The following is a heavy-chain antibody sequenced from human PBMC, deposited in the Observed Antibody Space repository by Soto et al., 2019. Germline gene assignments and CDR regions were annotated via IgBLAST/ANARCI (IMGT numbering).Heavy chain of an antibody. Sequence: PSETLSLTCTVSGDSVNSGTYYWSWIRQPPGKGLEWIGYIYNSGTTKYNPSLKSRVTISVDTSKNQFSLNLRSVTAADTAVYYCAREEGGVAARDFYYGLDGWGQRTTVTVSS. J-gene: IGHJ6*02. CDR1: GDSVNSGTYY. CDR2: IYNSGTT. CDR3: AREEGGVAARDFYYGLDG. D-gene: IGHD2-15*01. V-gene: IGHV4-61*01.